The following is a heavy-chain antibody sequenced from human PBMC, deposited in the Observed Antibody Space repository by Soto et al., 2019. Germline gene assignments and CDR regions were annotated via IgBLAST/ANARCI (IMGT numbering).Heavy chain of an antibody. CDR1: GFTFSTQV. CDR2: IRNSGTNK. J-gene: IGHJ3*01. V-gene: IGHV3-33*01. CDR3: ARVQRAAHDAFDV. D-gene: IGHD2-15*01. Sequence: PGGSLRLSCPASGFTFSTQVMHWVRKAPGKALEWVSIIRNSGTNKYYADSVKGRFTISRDNAKNLLYLQMNGLRAEDTAVYYCARVQRAAHDAFDVWGQGTMVTVSS.